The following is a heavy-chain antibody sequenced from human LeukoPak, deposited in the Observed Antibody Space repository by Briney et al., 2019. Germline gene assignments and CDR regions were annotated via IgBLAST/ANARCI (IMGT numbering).Heavy chain of an antibody. D-gene: IGHD1-14*01. V-gene: IGHV3-7*03. Sequence: GGSLRLSCAASGFTFSSYWMSWVRQAPGKGLEWVANIKQDGSEKYYVDSVKGRFTISRDNAKNSLYLQMNSLRAEDAAIYYCATSPDIEASGTLYYLDFWGQGTLVSVSS. CDR3: ATSPDIEASGTLYYLDF. CDR1: GFTFSSYW. CDR2: IKQDGSEK. J-gene: IGHJ4*02.